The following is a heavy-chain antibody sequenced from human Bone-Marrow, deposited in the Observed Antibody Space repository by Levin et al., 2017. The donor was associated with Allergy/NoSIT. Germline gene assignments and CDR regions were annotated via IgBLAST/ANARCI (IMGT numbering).Heavy chain of an antibody. CDR2: IYYNGST. D-gene: IGHD3-10*01. CDR3: ARVLAGFDGSAMAYDY. CDR1: GASIRSGAYY. J-gene: IGHJ4*02. Sequence: SQTLSLTCTVSGASIRSGAYYWSWVRQPPGQGLEWIGYIYYNGSTYFNPFLKSRVSISVDTAKNQLSLKLSSVTAADTADYYCARVLAGFDGSAMAYDYWGRGSLVTVSS. V-gene: IGHV4-31*03.